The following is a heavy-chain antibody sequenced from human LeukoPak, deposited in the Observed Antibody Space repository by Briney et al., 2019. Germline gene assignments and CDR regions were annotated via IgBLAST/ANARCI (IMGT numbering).Heavy chain of an antibody. D-gene: IGHD2-2*01. J-gene: IGHJ5*02. CDR3: ARDPHIVLEPAASGWFDP. CDR2: IYTSGST. CDR1: GGSISSYY. Sequence: PSETLFLTCTVSGGSISSYYWSWIRKPAGKGLEWIGRIYTSGSTNYNPSLKSRVTMSVDTSKNQFSLKLSSVTAADTAVYYCARDPHIVLEPAASGWFDPWGQGTRVTVSS. V-gene: IGHV4-4*07.